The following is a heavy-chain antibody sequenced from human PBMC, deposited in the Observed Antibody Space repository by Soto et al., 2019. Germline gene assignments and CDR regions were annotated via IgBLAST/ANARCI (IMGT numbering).Heavy chain of an antibody. CDR3: ARQGPASILNTWFDP. Sequence: PSETLSLTCTVPVGSISSYYWSWIRQPPGKGLEWIGYIYYSGSTNYNPSLKSRATISLDTSKNQFSLKLSSVTAADTAVYYCARQGPASILNTWFDPWGQGTLVTVSS. CDR2: IYYSGST. CDR1: VGSISSYY. J-gene: IGHJ5*02. V-gene: IGHV4-59*01. D-gene: IGHD2-2*01.